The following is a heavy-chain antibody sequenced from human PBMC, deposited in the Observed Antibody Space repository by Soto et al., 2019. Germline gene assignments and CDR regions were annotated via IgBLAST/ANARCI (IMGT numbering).Heavy chain of an antibody. CDR3: ARDVGYSSGWPPYGMDV. CDR1: GYTFTSYG. V-gene: IGHV1-18*04. J-gene: IGHJ6*02. CDR2: ISAYNGNT. Sequence: QVQLVQSGAEVKKPGASVKVSCKASGYTFTSYGISWVRQAPGQGLEWMGWISAYNGNTNYAQKLQGRVTMTTDTSTSTASMELRSLRSDDTAVYYCARDVGYSSGWPPYGMDVWGQGTTVTVSS. D-gene: IGHD6-19*01.